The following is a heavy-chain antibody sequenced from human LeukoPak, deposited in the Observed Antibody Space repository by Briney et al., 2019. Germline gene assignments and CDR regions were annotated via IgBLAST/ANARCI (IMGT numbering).Heavy chain of an antibody. CDR3: ARESDYDFWSGPYYYYGMDV. D-gene: IGHD3-3*01. CDR2: IWYDGSNK. CDR1: GFTFSSYG. J-gene: IGHJ6*02. Sequence: GGSLRLSCAASGFTFSSYGMHWVRQAPGKGLEWVAVIWYDGSNKYYADSVKGRFTISRDNSKNTLYLQMNSLRAEDTAVYYCARESDYDFWSGPYYYYGMDVWGQGTTVTVSS. V-gene: IGHV3-33*01.